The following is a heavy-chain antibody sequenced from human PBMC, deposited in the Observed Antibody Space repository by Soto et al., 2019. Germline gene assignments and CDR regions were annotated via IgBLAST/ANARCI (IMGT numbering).Heavy chain of an antibody. Sequence: GGSLRLSCAASGFTFSSYAMHWVRQAPGKGLEWVAVISYDGSNKYYADSVKGRFTISRDNSKNTLYLQMNSLRAEDTAVYYCRGFGWPDELRYFDWSLSTPYYFDYWGQGTLVTVSS. CDR1: GFTFSSYA. V-gene: IGHV3-30-3*01. J-gene: IGHJ4*02. CDR3: RGFGWPDELRYFDWSLSTPYYFDY. D-gene: IGHD3-9*01. CDR2: ISYDGSNK.